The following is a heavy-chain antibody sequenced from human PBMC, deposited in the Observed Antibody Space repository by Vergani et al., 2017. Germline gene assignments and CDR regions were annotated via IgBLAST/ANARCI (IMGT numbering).Heavy chain of an antibody. CDR2: IIPILGIA. V-gene: IGHV1-69*09. CDR1: GYTFTGYY. D-gene: IGHD3-22*01. Sequence: QVQLVQSGAEVKKPGASVKVSCKASGYTFTGYYMHWVRQAPGQGLEWMGWIIPILGIANYAQKFQGRVTITADKYTSTAYMELSSLRSEDTAVYYCARAPYYYDSSGYTFDYWGQGTLVTVSS. CDR3: ARAPYYYDSSGYTFDY. J-gene: IGHJ4*02.